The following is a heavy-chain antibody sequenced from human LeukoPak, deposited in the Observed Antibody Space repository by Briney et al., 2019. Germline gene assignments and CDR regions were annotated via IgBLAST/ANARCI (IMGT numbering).Heavy chain of an antibody. CDR2: IKQDGSEK. Sequence: PGGSLRLSXAASGFTFSSYWMSWVRQAPGKGLEWVANIKQDGSEKYYVDSVKGRFTISRDNAKNSLYLQMNSLRAEDTAVYYCASDMATVTTSPSDYWGQGTLVTVSS. J-gene: IGHJ4*02. D-gene: IGHD4-17*01. V-gene: IGHV3-7*01. CDR1: GFTFSSYW. CDR3: ASDMATVTTSPSDY.